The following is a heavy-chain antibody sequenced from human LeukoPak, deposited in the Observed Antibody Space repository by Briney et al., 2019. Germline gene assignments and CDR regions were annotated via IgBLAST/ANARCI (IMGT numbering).Heavy chain of an antibody. D-gene: IGHD3-22*01. CDR2: VNPSGGGT. CDR3: ARVYYYDTSGYDY. Sequence: PGASVKVSCKASGYTFTSYYMHWVRQAPGQGLEWMGIVNPSGGGTSYAQKFQGRATMTRDTSTSTVYMELSSLRSEDTAVYYCARVYYYDTSGYDYWGQGTLVTVSS. CDR1: GYTFTSYY. V-gene: IGHV1-46*01. J-gene: IGHJ4*02.